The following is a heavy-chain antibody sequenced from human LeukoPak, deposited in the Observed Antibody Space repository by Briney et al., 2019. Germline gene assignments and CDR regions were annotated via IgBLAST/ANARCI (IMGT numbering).Heavy chain of an antibody. CDR3: ARGPAGSYFHVPDY. J-gene: IGHJ4*02. CDR2: IHYSGST. CDR1: GGSITSGTFY. D-gene: IGHD3-10*01. Sequence: KPSETLSLTCSVSGGSITSGTFYWSWIRQHPGKGLEWIGYIHYSGSTYYNPSLKSRISMSLDTSKNQFSLKLSSVTAADTAMYYCARGPAGSYFHVPDYWGQGTLVTVSS. V-gene: IGHV4-31*03.